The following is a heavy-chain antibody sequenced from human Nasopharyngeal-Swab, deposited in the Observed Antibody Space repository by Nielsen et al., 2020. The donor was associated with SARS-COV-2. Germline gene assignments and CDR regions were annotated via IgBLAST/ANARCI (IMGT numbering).Heavy chain of an antibody. CDR1: GYTFSNYD. D-gene: IGHD3-10*01. J-gene: IGHJ4*02. Sequence: ASVKVSCKASGYTFSNYDIHWVRQATGQGLEWLGWMSPNSGHSDSAQKFRDRITMTRNPSIGTAYMELSSLGSEDTAVYYCARARAMASSSGPEGRLDYWGQGTLVTVSS. CDR3: ARARAMASSSGPEGRLDY. CDR2: MSPNSGHS. V-gene: IGHV1-8*01.